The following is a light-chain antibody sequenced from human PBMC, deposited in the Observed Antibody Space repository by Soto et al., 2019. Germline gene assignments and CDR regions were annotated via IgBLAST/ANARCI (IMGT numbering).Light chain of an antibody. J-gene: IGLJ1*01. CDR2: DVS. V-gene: IGLV2-14*01. CDR1: SSDVGGYNY. CDR3: NSYASSNTRYV. Sequence: QSALTQPASVSGSPGQSITISCTGTSSDVGGYNYVSWFQQHPGKAPKLMIYDVSDRPSGVSNRFSGSKSGNTASLTISGLQAEDEADYYCNSYASSNTRYVFGTGTKLTVL.